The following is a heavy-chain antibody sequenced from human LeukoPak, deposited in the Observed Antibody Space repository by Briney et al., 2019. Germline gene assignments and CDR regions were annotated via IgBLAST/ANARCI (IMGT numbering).Heavy chain of an antibody. CDR3: ARGRRVVVAAATQYWFDP. V-gene: IGHV1-18*01. CDR2: ISGYNGNT. J-gene: IGHJ5*02. Sequence: ASVKLSCKASGYTFTRYGISWVRQAPGQGLEWMGWISGYNGNTKYAQKFQGRVTMTTDTSTSTAYMELRSLRSDDTAVHYCARGRRVVVAAATQYWFDPWGQGILVPVYS. D-gene: IGHD2-15*01. CDR1: GYTFTRYG.